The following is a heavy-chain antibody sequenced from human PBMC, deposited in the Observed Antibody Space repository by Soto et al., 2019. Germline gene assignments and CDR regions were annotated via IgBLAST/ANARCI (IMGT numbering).Heavy chain of an antibody. CDR3: ARMATAAAPLDS. J-gene: IGHJ4*02. Sequence: RRLSCAASGFTFSSYSMNWVRQAPGKGLEWVSSISSSSSYICYADSAKGRFTISRDNAKNSLYLQMNSLRAEDTAVYYCARMATAAAPLDSWGQGTLVTVSS. D-gene: IGHD6-13*01. CDR2: ISSSSSYI. V-gene: IGHV3-21*01. CDR1: GFTFSSYS.